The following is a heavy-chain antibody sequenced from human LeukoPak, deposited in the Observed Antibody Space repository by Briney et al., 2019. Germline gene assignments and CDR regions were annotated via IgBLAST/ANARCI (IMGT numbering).Heavy chain of an antibody. CDR3: ARAGQLAFPYYYYYMDV. V-gene: IGHV4-4*07. CDR1: GGSISSYY. CDR2: IYTSGST. J-gene: IGHJ6*03. Sequence: SETLSLTCTVSGGSISSYYWSWIRQPAGKGLEWIGRIYTSGSTNYNPSLKSRVTMSVDTSKNQFSLKLSSVTAADTAVYYCARAGQLAFPYYYYYMDVWGKGTTVTVSS. D-gene: IGHD6-6*01.